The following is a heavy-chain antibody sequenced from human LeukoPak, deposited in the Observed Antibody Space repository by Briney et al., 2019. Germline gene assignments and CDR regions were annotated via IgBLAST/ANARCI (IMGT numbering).Heavy chain of an antibody. CDR1: GFTFSSYA. CDR2: ISGSGGST. D-gene: IGHD6-6*01. Sequence: GGSLRLFCAASGFTFSSYAMSWVRQAPGKGLEWVSAISGSGGSTYYADSVKGRFTISRDNSKNTLYLQMNSLRAEDTAVYYCAKDKEYSSSKFDYWGQGTLVTVSS. V-gene: IGHV3-23*01. CDR3: AKDKEYSSSKFDY. J-gene: IGHJ4*02.